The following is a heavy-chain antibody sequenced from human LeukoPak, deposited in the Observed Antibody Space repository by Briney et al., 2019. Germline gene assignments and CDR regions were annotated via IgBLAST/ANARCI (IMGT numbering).Heavy chain of an antibody. Sequence: ASVKVSCKASGYTFTSYGISWVRQAPGQGLEWMGWISAYNGNTNYAQKLQGRVTMTTDTSTSTAYMELRSLRSDDTAVYYCARTAVHYDSSGYYYYFDYWGQGTLVTVSS. CDR2: ISAYNGNT. V-gene: IGHV1-18*01. CDR1: GYTFTSYG. D-gene: IGHD3-22*01. CDR3: ARTAVHYDSSGYYYYFDY. J-gene: IGHJ4*02.